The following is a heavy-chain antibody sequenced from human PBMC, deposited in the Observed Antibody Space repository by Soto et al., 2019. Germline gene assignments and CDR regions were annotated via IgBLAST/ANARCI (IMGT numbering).Heavy chain of an antibody. CDR2: INHSGST. D-gene: IGHD6-13*01. CDR1: GGSFSGYY. V-gene: IGHV4-34*01. Sequence: SETLSLTCAVYGGSFSGYYWSWIRQPPGKGLEWIGEINHSGSTNYNPSLKSRVTISVDTSKNQFSLKLSSVTAADTAVYYCARQYGSSWYNWFDPWGQGTLVTVSS. CDR3: ARQYGSSWYNWFDP. J-gene: IGHJ5*02.